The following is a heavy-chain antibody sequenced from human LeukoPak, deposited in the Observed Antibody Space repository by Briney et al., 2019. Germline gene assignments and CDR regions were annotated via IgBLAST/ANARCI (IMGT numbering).Heavy chain of an antibody. CDR2: ISSSSSYI. CDR3: ARAHHRYYYGSDYFDY. D-gene: IGHD3-10*01. Sequence: PGGSLRLSCAASGFTFSSYSMNWVRQAPGKGLEWVSSISSSSSYIYYADSVKGRFTISRDNAKNSLYLQMNGLRAEDTAVYYCARAHHRYYYGSDYFDYWGQGTLVTVSS. J-gene: IGHJ4*02. CDR1: GFTFSSYS. V-gene: IGHV3-21*01.